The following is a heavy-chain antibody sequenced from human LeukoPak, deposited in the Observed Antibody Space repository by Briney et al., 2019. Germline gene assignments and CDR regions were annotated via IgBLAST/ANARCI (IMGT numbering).Heavy chain of an antibody. J-gene: IGHJ3*02. CDR1: GYTFTNNY. Sequence: SCKASGYTFTNNYLHWVRQAPGKGLEWVAVISYDGRYQFYADSVKGRFTVSRDNSENTLFLQMNSLRAEDTAVYHCARMMTDFDGSGHDIQRGAFDIWGQGTMVTVS. CDR3: ARMMTDFDGSGHDIQRGAFDI. V-gene: IGHV3-30*04. D-gene: IGHD3-22*01. CDR2: ISYDGRYQ.